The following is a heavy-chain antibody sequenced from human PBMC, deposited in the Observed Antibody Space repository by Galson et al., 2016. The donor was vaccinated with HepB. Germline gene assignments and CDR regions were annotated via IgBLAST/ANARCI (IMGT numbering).Heavy chain of an antibody. Sequence: LQESGPGLVKPSETLSLTCTVSGGSLSRYYWSWIRQPPGKGLEWLGYIYYGGSTNYNPSLESRITMSVDTSKNQVSLKLSSVTAADTAMYYCARDGREDSETHTYLHWIDPWGQGTLVTVSS. CDR2: IYYGGST. V-gene: IGHV4-59*01. CDR3: ARDGREDSETHTYLHWIDP. D-gene: IGHD2/OR15-2a*01. CDR1: GGSLSRYY. J-gene: IGHJ5*02.